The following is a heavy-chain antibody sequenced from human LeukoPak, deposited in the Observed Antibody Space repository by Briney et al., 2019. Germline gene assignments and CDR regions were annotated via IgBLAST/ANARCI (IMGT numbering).Heavy chain of an antibody. D-gene: IGHD2-21*02. CDR3: AKGVKQIVVVTAQHYLDY. Sequence: ASVKVSCKASGYTFTSYYMHWVRQAPGQGLEWMGIINPSGGSTSYAQKFQGRVTMTRDMSTSTVYMELSSLRSEDTAVYYCAKGVKQIVVVTAQHYLDYWGQGTLVTVSS. CDR2: INPSGGST. V-gene: IGHV1-46*01. J-gene: IGHJ4*02. CDR1: GYTFTSYY.